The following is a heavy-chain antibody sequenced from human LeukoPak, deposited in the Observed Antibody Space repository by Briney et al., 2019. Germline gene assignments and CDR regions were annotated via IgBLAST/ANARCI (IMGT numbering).Heavy chain of an antibody. J-gene: IGHJ3*02. CDR3: ARDEADYYDSSGFLFGAFDI. D-gene: IGHD3-22*01. V-gene: IGHV3-21*01. CDR2: ISGAGRYI. CDR1: GFTFGRHS. Sequence: PGGSLRLSCAASGFTFGRHSLNWVRQAPGKGLEWVSSISGAGRYIFYADSVKGRFTISRDNAKNSVYLQMNSLRAEDTAVYYCARDEADYYDSSGFLFGAFDIWGQGTGVTVSS.